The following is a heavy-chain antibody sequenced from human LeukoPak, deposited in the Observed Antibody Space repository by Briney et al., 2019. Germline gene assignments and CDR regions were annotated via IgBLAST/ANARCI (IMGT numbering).Heavy chain of an antibody. CDR2: IYYSGST. Sequence: PSETLSLTCTVSGGSIRNYYWTWIRQPPGKGLEWIGYIYYSGSTNYNPSLKSRVTISLDTSRNQFSLRLTSVTAADTAVYYCARGGTAKGHFDYWGQGTLVTVSS. D-gene: IGHD6-13*01. V-gene: IGHV4-59*08. CDR1: GGSIRNYY. J-gene: IGHJ4*02. CDR3: ARGGTAKGHFDY.